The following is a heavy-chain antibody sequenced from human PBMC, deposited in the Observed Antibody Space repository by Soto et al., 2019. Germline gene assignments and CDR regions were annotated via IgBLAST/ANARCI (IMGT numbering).Heavy chain of an antibody. CDR3: ARDRSSGWYGAYNWFDP. CDR2: IYYSGST. V-gene: IGHV4-59*01. J-gene: IGHJ5*02. CDR1: GGSISSYY. Sequence: SSETLSLTCTVSGGSISSYYWSWIRQPPGKGLEWIGYIYYSGSTNYNPSLKSRVTISVDTSKNQFSLKLSSVTAADTAVYYCARDRSSGWYGAYNWFDPWGQGTLVTVSS. D-gene: IGHD6-19*01.